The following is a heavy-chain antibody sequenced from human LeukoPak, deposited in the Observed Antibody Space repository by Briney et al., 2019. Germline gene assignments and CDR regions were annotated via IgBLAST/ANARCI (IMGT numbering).Heavy chain of an antibody. V-gene: IGHV4-4*07. CDR3: ARARIPYSSSWWYMDV. Sequence: SETLSLTCTVSGGSISSYYWSWIRQPAGQGLEWIGRIYTSGSTNYNPSLKSRVTMSVDTSKNQFSLKLSSVTAADTAVYYCARARIPYSSSWWYMDVWGKGTTVTVSS. D-gene: IGHD6-13*01. CDR2: IYTSGST. CDR1: GGSISSYY. J-gene: IGHJ6*03.